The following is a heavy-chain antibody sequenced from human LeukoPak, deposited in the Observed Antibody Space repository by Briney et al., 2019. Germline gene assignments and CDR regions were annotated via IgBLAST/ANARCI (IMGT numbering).Heavy chain of an antibody. CDR3: ARDLVGATVDY. CDR1: GFTFSHYW. CDR2: IKQDGSEK. Sequence: GGSLRLSCAASGFTFSHYWMTWVRQAAGKGPEWVANIKQDGSEKYYVDSVKGRFTISRDNAKNSLYLQMNSLRAEDTAVYYCARDLVGATVDYWGQGTLVTVSS. J-gene: IGHJ4*02. D-gene: IGHD1-26*01. V-gene: IGHV3-7*01.